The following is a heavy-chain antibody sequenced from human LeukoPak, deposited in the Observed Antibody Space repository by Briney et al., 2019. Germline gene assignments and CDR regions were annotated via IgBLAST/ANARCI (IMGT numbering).Heavy chain of an antibody. D-gene: IGHD3-16*02. CDR2: ISSNGGST. V-gene: IGHV3-64*01. CDR1: GFTFSSYA. CDR3: ARHSESLSYDY. Sequence: GGSLRLSCAASGFTFSSYAMHWVRQAPGKGLEYVSAISSNGGSTYYANSVKGRFTISRDNSKNTLYLQMGSLRAEDMAVYYCARHSESLSYDYWGQGTLVTVSS. J-gene: IGHJ4*02.